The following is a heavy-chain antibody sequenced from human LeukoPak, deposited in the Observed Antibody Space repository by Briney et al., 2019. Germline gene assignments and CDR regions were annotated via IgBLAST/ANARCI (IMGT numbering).Heavy chain of an antibody. V-gene: IGHV3-48*03. CDR2: ISSSGSSI. CDR3: AREGVEGYCSGGSCPRFDAFDI. D-gene: IGHD2-15*01. Sequence: GGSLRLSCAASGFTFSSYEMNWVRQAPGKGLEWVSYISSSGSSIYYADSVKGRFAISRDNSKNTLYLQMNSLRAEDTAVYYCAREGVEGYCSGGSCPRFDAFDIWGQGTMVTVSS. CDR1: GFTFSSYE. J-gene: IGHJ3*02.